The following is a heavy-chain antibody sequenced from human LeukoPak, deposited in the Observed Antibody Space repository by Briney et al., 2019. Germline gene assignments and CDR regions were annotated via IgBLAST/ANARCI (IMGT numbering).Heavy chain of an antibody. CDR1: GYTFTGYY. Sequence: ASVKVSCKASGYTFTGYYMHWVRQAPGQGLEWMGWINPNSGGTNYAQKFQGRVTMTRDTSISIAYMELSRLRSDDTAVYYCARDGYSGSYSGYVLGNNWFDPWGQGTLVTVSS. CDR3: ARDGYSGSYSGYVLGNNWFDP. D-gene: IGHD1-26*01. CDR2: INPNSGGT. J-gene: IGHJ5*02. V-gene: IGHV1-2*02.